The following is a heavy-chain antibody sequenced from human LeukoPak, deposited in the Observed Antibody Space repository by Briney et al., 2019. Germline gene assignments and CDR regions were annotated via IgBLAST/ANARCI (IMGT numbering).Heavy chain of an antibody. Sequence: ASVKVPCKASGYTFTDYYIHWVRQAPGQGLEWMGWINPYSGGTDYAQKLQGRVTMTRDTSISTAYMELGRLRSDDTAVYYCARAPFDTAMVDFDYWGQGTLVTVSS. CDR3: ARAPFDTAMVDFDY. D-gene: IGHD5-18*01. J-gene: IGHJ4*02. CDR1: GYTFTDYY. CDR2: INPYSGGT. V-gene: IGHV1-2*02.